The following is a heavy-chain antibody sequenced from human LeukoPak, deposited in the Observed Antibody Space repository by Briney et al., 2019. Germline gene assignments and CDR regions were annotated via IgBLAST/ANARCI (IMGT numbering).Heavy chain of an antibody. V-gene: IGHV3-23*01. J-gene: IGHJ1*01. D-gene: IGHD3-22*01. CDR1: GFIFSSCA. CDR3: AKVPAFYFDSTGFFQD. Sequence: QPGGSLRLSCAASGFIFSSCAMSWVRQAPGKGLEWVSVISGSGSTTHYADSVKGRFTISRDNPKNTLYLQMNSLRAEDTAVYHCAKVPAFYFDSTGFFQDWGQGTLVTVSS. CDR2: ISGSGSTT.